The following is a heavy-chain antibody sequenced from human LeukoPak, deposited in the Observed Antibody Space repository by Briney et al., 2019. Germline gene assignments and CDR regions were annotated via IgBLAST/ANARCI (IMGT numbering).Heavy chain of an antibody. J-gene: IGHJ4*02. CDR3: AKRGVVIRVILVGFYKEAYYFDS. CDR2: IDKTTYPT. CDR1: EFIFSDYT. D-gene: IGHD3-22*01. V-gene: IGHV3-23*05. Sequence: GGSLRLSCAASEFIFSDYTMGWVRQAPGKGLEWVSTIDKTTYPTFYADSVKGRFTISRDNSKNTLYLQMNSLRTEDTAVYFCAKRGVVIRVILVGFYKEAYYFDSWGQGALVTVSS.